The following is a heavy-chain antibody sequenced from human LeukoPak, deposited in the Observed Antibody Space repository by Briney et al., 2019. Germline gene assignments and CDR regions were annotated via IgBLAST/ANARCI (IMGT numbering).Heavy chain of an antibody. CDR3: ARDGGYPTTDEGFDP. V-gene: IGHV4-38-2*02. J-gene: IGHJ5*02. CDR1: GYSIGRDYY. D-gene: IGHD5-12*01. Sequence: PSETLSLTCKVSGYSIGRDYYWAWLRPPPGKGLEWIGKIFHTGRTVYKPSYESRLTISMDTSKNEFFLRLNSVTAADTAVYFCARDGGYPTTDEGFDPWGLGTLVTVSS. CDR2: IFHTGRT.